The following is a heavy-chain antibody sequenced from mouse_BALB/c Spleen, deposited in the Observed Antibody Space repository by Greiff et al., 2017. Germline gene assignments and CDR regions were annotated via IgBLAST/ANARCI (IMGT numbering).Heavy chain of an antibody. CDR1: GYTFTSYW. CDR3: AREEYGNYDAMDY. Sequence: VKLQQPGAELVKPGASVKLSCKASGYTFTSYWMHWVKLRPGQGFEWIGEINPSNGGTNYNEKFKGKATLTADKSSSTAYMQLSSLTSDDSAVYFCAREEYGNYDAMDYWGQGTSVTVSS. V-gene: IGHV1-53*01. D-gene: IGHD2-10*02. J-gene: IGHJ4*01. CDR2: INPSNGGT.